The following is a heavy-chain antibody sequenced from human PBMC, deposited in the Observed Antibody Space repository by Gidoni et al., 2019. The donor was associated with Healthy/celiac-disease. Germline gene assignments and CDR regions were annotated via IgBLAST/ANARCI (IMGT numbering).Heavy chain of an antibody. J-gene: IGHJ4*02. CDR2: ISGSGGST. D-gene: IGHD3-22*01. Sequence: EVQMLESGGGLVQPGGSLRLSCAASGFTFSSYAMSWVRQAPGKGLEWVSAISGSGGSTYYADSVKGRFTISRDNSKNTLYLQMNSLRAEDTAVYYCAKRSYYYDSSTDYWGQGILVTVSS. V-gene: IGHV3-23*01. CDR3: AKRSYYYDSSTDY. CDR1: GFTFSSYA.